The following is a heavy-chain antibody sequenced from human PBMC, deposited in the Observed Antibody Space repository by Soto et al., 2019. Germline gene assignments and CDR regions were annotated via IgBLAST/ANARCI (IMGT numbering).Heavy chain of an antibody. D-gene: IGHD6-19*01. CDR2: ISYDGSTR. V-gene: IGHV3-30-3*02. J-gene: IGHJ4*02. CDR1: GFTFSTNA. Sequence: QVQLVESGGGVVQPGRSLRLSCAASGFTFSTNAMHWVRQAPGKGLEWVAVISYDGSTRYYADSMKGRFTMSRDNSKNTLYLQMNNLRAEDTAVYYCAKQFSGWSYYFDYWGQGTLVTVSS. CDR3: AKQFSGWSYYFDY.